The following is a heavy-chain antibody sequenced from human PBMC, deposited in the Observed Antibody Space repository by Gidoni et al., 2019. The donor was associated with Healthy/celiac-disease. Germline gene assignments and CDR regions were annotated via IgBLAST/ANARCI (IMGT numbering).Heavy chain of an antibody. CDR3: ARDLPRYCSSTSCLPYFDY. CDR2: ISSSSRYI. Sequence: EVQLVESGGGLVKPGGSLRLSCAASGFTFRSYSMNWVRQAPGKGLEWVSSISSSSRYIYYADSVKGRFTISRDNAKNSLYLQMNSLRAEDTAVYYCARDLPRYCSSTSCLPYFDYWGQGTLVTVSS. V-gene: IGHV3-21*01. CDR1: GFTFRSYS. D-gene: IGHD2-2*01. J-gene: IGHJ4*02.